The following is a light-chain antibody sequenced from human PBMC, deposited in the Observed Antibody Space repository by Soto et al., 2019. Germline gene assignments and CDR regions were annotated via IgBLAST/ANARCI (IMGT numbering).Light chain of an antibody. J-gene: IGLJ1*01. Sequence: QSALTQPASVSGSHGQSITISCTGTSSDVGGYNYVSWYQQHPGKAPKFMIYGVSNRPSGVSNRFSGSKSGNTASLTISGLQAEDEADYYCSSYTTSNTRQIVFGTGTKVTVL. CDR3: SSYTTSNTRQIV. CDR1: SSDVGGYNY. CDR2: GVS. V-gene: IGLV2-14*01.